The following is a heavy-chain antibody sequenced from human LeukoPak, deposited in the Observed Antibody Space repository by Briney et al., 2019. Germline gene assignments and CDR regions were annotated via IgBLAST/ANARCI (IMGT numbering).Heavy chain of an antibody. CDR2: IYSGGST. Sequence: GGPLRLSCAASGFTVSSNYMSWVRQAPGKGLEWVSVIYSGGSTYYADSVKGRFTISRDNSKNTLYLQMNSLRAEDTAVYYCAREGTVSYYFDYWGQGTLVTVSS. V-gene: IGHV3-66*01. CDR1: GFTVSSNY. J-gene: IGHJ4*02. CDR3: AREGTVSYYFDY. D-gene: IGHD4-17*01.